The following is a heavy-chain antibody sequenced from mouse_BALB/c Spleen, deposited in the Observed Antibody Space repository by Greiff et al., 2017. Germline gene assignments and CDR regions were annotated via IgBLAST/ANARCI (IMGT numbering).Heavy chain of an antibody. CDR3: ATGDYGNLYYFDY. J-gene: IGHJ2*01. D-gene: IGHD2-1*01. V-gene: IGHV1-63*02. Sequence: VQLQQSGAELVRPGTSVKISCKASGYTFTNYWLGWVKQRPGHGLEWIGDIYPGGGYTNYNEKFKGKATLTADTSSSTAYMQLSSLTSEDSAVYFCATGDYGNLYYFDYWGQGTTLTVSS. CDR2: IYPGGGYT. CDR1: GYTFTNYW.